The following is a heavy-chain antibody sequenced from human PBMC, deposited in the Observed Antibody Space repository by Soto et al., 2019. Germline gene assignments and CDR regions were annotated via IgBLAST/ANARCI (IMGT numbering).Heavy chain of an antibody. V-gene: IGHV1-69*13. CDR2: ILPVFGST. Sequence: SVKVSCKAPGGTFSSYGITWVRQAPGHGLEWMGGILPVFGSTNFAQKFRGRVTITADESTSTAYMELSSLRPEDTAVYYCARDDRFGTCMDLSYFDSWGPGTLVTVSX. CDR1: GGTFSSYG. CDR3: ARDDRFGTCMDLSYFDS. D-gene: IGHD2-8*01. J-gene: IGHJ4*02.